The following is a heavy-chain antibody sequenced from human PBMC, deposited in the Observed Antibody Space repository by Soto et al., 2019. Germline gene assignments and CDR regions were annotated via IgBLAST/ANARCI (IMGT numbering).Heavy chain of an antibody. Sequence: ASVKVCCKTSGFTFTSYPFSWVRQAPGQGLEWLAWVHPYEGTTKVAHQFRDRITLTTDTSAAAVFMELTGLTSDDTAIYFCAREYYSSTTWIDYWGHGTLVTVSS. D-gene: IGHD5-12*01. V-gene: IGHV1-18*04. CDR3: AREYYSSTTWIDY. J-gene: IGHJ4*01. CDR2: VHPYEGTT. CDR1: GFTFTSYP.